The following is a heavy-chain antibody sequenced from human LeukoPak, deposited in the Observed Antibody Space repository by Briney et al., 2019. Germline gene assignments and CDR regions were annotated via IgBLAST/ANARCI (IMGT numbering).Heavy chain of an antibody. D-gene: IGHD4-23*01. CDR3: ARWSDSQRAFDN. CDR1: GASMINYC. CDR2: ICHNGAT. Sequence: SETLSLTCSVSGASMINYCWNWLRRPPGSGLGWIGYICHNGATNSYPSLKSRVTKSIDTSKNQFSLRLASVTASDTAVYFCARWSDSQRAFDNWGQGTQVTVSS. J-gene: IGHJ4*02. V-gene: IGHV4-59*01.